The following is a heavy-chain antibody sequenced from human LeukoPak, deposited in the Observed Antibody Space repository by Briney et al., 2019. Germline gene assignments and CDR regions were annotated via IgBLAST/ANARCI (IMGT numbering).Heavy chain of an antibody. Sequence: GGSLRLSCAASGFTFSSYAMHWVRQAPGKGLEWVAVISYDGSNKYYADSVKGRFTISRDNSKNTLYLQMNSLRAEDTAVYYCARDRYYYDSSSPSAFDIWGQGTMVTVSS. D-gene: IGHD3-22*01. V-gene: IGHV3-30-3*01. CDR3: ARDRYYYDSSSPSAFDI. CDR1: GFTFSSYA. J-gene: IGHJ3*02. CDR2: ISYDGSNK.